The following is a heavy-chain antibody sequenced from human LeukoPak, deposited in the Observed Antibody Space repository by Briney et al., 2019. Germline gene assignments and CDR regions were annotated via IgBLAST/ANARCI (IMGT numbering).Heavy chain of an antibody. J-gene: IGHJ4*02. CDR2: INHSGST. CDR3: ARGASRMYYDYVWGSYRSQEPFFDY. D-gene: IGHD3-16*02. CDR1: GGSFSGYY. V-gene: IGHV4-34*01. Sequence: SETLSLTCAVYGGSFSGYYWSWIRQPPGKGLEWIGEINHSGSTNYNPSLKSRVTISVDTSKNQFSLKLSSVTAADTAVYYCARGASRMYYDYVWGSYRSQEPFFDYWGQGTPVTVSS.